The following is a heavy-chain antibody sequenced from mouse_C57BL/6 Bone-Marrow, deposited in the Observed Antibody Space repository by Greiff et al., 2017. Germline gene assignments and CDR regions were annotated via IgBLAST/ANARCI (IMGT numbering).Heavy chain of an antibody. V-gene: IGHV5-4*03. CDR1: GFTFSSYA. Sequence: DVMLVESGGGLVKPGGSLKLSCAASGFTFSSYAMSWVRQTPEKRLEWVATISDGGSYTYYPDNVKGRFTISRDNAKNNLYLQMSHLKSEDTAMYYCARNWDLDYWGQGTTLTVSS. D-gene: IGHD4-1*01. CDR2: ISDGGSYT. J-gene: IGHJ2*01. CDR3: ARNWDLDY.